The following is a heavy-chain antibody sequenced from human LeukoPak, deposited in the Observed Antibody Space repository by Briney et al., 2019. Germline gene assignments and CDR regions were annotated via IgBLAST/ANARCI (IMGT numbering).Heavy chain of an antibody. CDR2: IIPIFGTA. V-gene: IGHV1-69*13. Sequence: SVKVSCKASGYTFTSYDISWVRQAPGQGLEWMGGIIPIFGTANYAQKFQGRVTITADESTSTAYMELSSLRSEDTAVYYCARGGYSGYVWYFDLWGRGTLVTVSS. J-gene: IGHJ2*01. CDR3: ARGGYSGYVWYFDL. D-gene: IGHD5-12*01. CDR1: GYTFTSYD.